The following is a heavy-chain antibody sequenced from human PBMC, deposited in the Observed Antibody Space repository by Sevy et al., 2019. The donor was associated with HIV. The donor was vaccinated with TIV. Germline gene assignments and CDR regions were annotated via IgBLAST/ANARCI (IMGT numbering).Heavy chain of an antibody. Sequence: SETLSLTCAVYGGSFSGYYWSWIRQPPGKGLEWIGEINHSGSTNYNPSLKSRVTISVDTSKNQFSLKLSSVTAADTAVYYCATKAAAARPYYYYYIDVWGKGTTVTVSS. CDR1: GGSFSGYY. CDR3: ATKAAAARPYYYYYIDV. CDR2: INHSGST. D-gene: IGHD6-13*01. V-gene: IGHV4-34*01. J-gene: IGHJ6*03.